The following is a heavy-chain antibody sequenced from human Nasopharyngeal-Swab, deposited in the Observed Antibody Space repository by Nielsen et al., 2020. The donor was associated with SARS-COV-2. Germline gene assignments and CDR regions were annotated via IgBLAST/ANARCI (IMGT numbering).Heavy chain of an antibody. CDR1: GFTFSSYA. V-gene: IGHV3-23*01. Sequence: ALKISCAASGFTFSSYAMSWVRQAPGKGLEWVSAISGSGGSTYYADSVKGRFTISRDNSKNTLYLQMNSLRAEDTAVYYCAKAQGAITYWYFDLWGRGTLVTVSS. CDR3: AKAQGAITYWYFDL. CDR2: ISGSGGST. J-gene: IGHJ2*01. D-gene: IGHD1-26*01.